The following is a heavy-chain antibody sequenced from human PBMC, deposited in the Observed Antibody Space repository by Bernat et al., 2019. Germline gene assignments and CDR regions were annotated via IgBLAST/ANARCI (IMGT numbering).Heavy chain of an antibody. D-gene: IGHD3-22*01. CDR1: GYTFTNYW. V-gene: IGHV1-46*03. J-gene: IGHJ5*02. CDR3: ARDCPKIGVGWLDP. Sequence: QVQLVQSGAEVKKPGASVTLSCKASGYTFTNYWMYWVRQAPGQGLEWMGIINPKDGNRNYAQKFQGRVTMTTDTSTSTVYMELSSLRSEDTAVYYCARDCPKIGVGWLDPWGPGTLVTVSS. CDR2: INPKDGNR.